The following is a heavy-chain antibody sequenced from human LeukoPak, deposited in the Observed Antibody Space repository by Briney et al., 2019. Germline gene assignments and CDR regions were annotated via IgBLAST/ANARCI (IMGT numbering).Heavy chain of an antibody. CDR3: ARVSGYCSDGVCRFDY. D-gene: IGHD2-8*01. CDR2: IYYSGST. Sequence: SQTLSLTCTVSGGSIRSGDYYWSWIRQPPGKGLEWIGYIYYSGSTYYNPSLKSRVTISVDTSTTQFSLKLSSVTAADTAVYYCARVSGYCSDGVCRFDYWGQGALVTISS. V-gene: IGHV4-30-4*08. CDR1: GGSIRSGDYY. J-gene: IGHJ4*02.